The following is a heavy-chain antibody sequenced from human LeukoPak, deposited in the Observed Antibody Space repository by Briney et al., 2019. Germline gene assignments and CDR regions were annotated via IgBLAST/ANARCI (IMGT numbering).Heavy chain of an antibody. V-gene: IGHV4-31*03. D-gene: IGHD7-27*01. CDR3: ARRTGRPELTGRYFDY. CDR1: GGSISSGGYY. CDR2: IYYSGST. J-gene: IGHJ4*02. Sequence: SQTLSRTCTVSGGSISSGGYYWSWIRQHPGKGLEWIGYIYYSGSTYYNPSLKSRVTISVDTSKNQFSLKLSSVTAADTAVYYCARRTGRPELTGRYFDYWGQGTLVTVSS.